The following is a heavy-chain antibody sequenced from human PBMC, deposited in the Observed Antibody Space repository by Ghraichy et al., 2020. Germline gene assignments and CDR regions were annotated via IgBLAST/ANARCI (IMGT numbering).Heavy chain of an antibody. Sequence: SETLSLTCTVSDYSISSGYYWGWIRQPPGKGLEWIGSIFHSGSTYYNPSLQSRVTISVDKSKNQFSLKLRSVTAADTAVYYCARADGSIAVAGVHYWGQGTLVTVSS. V-gene: IGHV4-38-2*02. CDR3: ARADGSIAVAGVHY. CDR2: IFHSGST. CDR1: DYSISSGYY. J-gene: IGHJ4*02. D-gene: IGHD6-19*01.